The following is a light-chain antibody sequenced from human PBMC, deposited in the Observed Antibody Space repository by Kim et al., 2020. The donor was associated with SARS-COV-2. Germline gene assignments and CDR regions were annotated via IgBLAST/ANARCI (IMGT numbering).Light chain of an antibody. J-gene: IGLJ2*01. Sequence: KKVANSCTRSSDSIASNYVQWYQQRPGSAPTTVIYEDNQRPSGDADRFSGSIDRSSNSASLTISGLKTEDEADYYCQSYDSSNYVVFGGGTQLTVL. CDR3: QSYDSSNYVV. CDR1: SDSIASNY. CDR2: EDN. V-gene: IGLV6-57*03.